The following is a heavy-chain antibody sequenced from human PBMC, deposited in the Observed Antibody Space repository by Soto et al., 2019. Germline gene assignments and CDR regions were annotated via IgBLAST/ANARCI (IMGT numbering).Heavy chain of an antibody. CDR1: GGTFSSYA. CDR2: IIPIFGTA. Sequence: QVQLVQSGAEVKKPGSSVKVSCKASGGTFSSYAISWVRQAPGQGLEWMGGIIPIFGTANYAQKFQGRVKVTAGESTGTGYGELSRLRTEDKAVYLCARGPPGSSSWYWYFDLWGRGTLVSVSS. CDR3: ARGPPGSSSWYWYFDL. V-gene: IGHV1-69*01. J-gene: IGHJ2*01. D-gene: IGHD6-13*01.